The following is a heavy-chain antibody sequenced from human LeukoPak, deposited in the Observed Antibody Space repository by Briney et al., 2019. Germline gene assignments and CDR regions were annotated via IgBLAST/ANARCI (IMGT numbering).Heavy chain of an antibody. CDR1: SGSISTYY. CDR2: IYYSETT. J-gene: IGHJ5*02. Sequence: PSETLSLTCTVSSGSISTYYWSWIRQPPGKGLEWIGYIYYSETTKYNPSLKSRVTISVDTSKNQFSLKLSSVTAADTAVYYCARDWPYDYVWGSYPTGGFDPWGQGTLVTVSS. V-gene: IGHV4-59*12. CDR3: ARDWPYDYVWGSYPTGGFDP. D-gene: IGHD3-16*02.